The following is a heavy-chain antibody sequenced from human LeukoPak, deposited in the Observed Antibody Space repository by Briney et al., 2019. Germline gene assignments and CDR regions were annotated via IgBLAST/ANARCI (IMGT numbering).Heavy chain of an antibody. V-gene: IGHV3-23*01. CDR2: ISGSGGST. J-gene: IGHJ4*02. CDR3: AKRTGDYSGNPLDY. D-gene: IGHD4-23*01. Sequence: GGSLRLSCAASGFAFNTYSMNWVRQAPGMGLEWVSTISGSGGSTFYADSVKGRFTISRDNSKNTLFLQMNSLRAEDTAVYYCAKRTGDYSGNPLDYWGQGTLVTVSS. CDR1: GFAFNTYS.